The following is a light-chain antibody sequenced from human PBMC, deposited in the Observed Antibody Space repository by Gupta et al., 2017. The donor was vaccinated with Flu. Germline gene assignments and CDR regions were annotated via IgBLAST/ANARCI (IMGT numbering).Light chain of an antibody. J-gene: IGKJ4*01. CDR2: GAS. CDR3: QQGNNWPMT. Sequence: PATLSLSPGESATLSCRASQSVNNNLAWYQQKPGQAPRLLIFGASTRATGIPARFSGSGSGTEFTLTISSLQSEDFAVYYCQQGNNWPMTFGGGTKVEVK. V-gene: IGKV3D-15*01. CDR1: QSVNNN.